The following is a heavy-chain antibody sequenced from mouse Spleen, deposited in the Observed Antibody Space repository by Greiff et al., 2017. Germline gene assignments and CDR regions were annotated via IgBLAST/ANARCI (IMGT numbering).Heavy chain of an antibody. J-gene: IGHJ3*01. CDR3: AREGNYGNYGFAY. Sequence: EVKLVESGGGLVKPGGSLKLSCAASGFTFSSYAMSWVRQTPEKRLEWVATISSGGSYTYYPDSVKGRFTISRDNAKNTLYLQMSSLRSEDTAMYYCAREGNYGNYGFAYWGQGTLVTVSA. CDR2: ISSGGSYT. V-gene: IGHV5-9-1*01. D-gene: IGHD2-1*01. CDR1: GFTFSSYA.